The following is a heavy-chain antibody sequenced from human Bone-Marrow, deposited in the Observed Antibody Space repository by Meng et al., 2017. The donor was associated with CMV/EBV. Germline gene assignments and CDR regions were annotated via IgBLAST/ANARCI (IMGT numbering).Heavy chain of an antibody. Sequence: GESLKISCAASGFTFSSYWMSWVRQAPGKGLEWISYISGDSSTIYYADSVKGRFVISRDNAKNSLSLQMNSLRAEDTAIYYCATRRAGEFDYWGQGTLVTVSS. CDR1: GFTFSSYW. D-gene: IGHD7-27*01. J-gene: IGHJ4*02. CDR2: ISGDSSTI. CDR3: ATRRAGEFDY. V-gene: IGHV3-48*04.